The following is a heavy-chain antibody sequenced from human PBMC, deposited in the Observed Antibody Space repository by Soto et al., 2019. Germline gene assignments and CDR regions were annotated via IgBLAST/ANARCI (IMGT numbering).Heavy chain of an antibody. V-gene: IGHV3-23*01. CDR3: AKDQAAIVGATSHYYGMDV. D-gene: IGHD1-26*01. CDR1: GFTFSSYA. Sequence: GGSLRLSCAASGFTFSSYAMSWVRQAPGKGLEWVSAISGSGGSTYYADSVKGRFTISRDNSKNTLYLQMNSLRAEDTAVYYCAKDQAAIVGATSHYYGMDVWGQGTTVTVYS. J-gene: IGHJ6*02. CDR2: ISGSGGST.